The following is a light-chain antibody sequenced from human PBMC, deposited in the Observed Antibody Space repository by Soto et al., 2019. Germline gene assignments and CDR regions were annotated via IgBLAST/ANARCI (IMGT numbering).Light chain of an antibody. V-gene: IGLV1-44*01. CDR2: NTN. CDR3: ATWDGSLNVVL. Sequence: QSVLTQPPSASGTPGQRVAISCSGSSSNIGTNTVNWYQQLPGSAPQLLIYNTNQRPSGVPGRFSGSKSGASASLAISGLQSEDEADYYCATWDGSLNVVLFGGGTKVTVL. J-gene: IGLJ2*01. CDR1: SSNIGTNT.